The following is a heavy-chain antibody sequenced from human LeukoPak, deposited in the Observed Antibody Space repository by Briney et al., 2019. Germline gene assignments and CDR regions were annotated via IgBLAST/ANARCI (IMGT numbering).Heavy chain of an antibody. D-gene: IGHD2-15*01. J-gene: IGHJ4*02. V-gene: IGHV3-23*01. CDR3: AKVWDIVVVVAATYFDY. CDR2: ISGSGGST. CDR1: GFTFSSYA. Sequence: GGSLRLSCAAAGFTFSSYAMSWVRQAPGKGLGWVSAISGSGGSTYYADSVKGRFTISRDNSKNTLYLQMNSLRAEDTAVYYCAKVWDIVVVVAATYFDYWGQGTLVTVSS.